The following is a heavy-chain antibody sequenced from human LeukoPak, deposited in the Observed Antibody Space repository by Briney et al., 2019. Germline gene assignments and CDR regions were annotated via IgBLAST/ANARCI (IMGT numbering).Heavy chain of an antibody. J-gene: IGHJ3*02. CDR1: GYTFTSYD. D-gene: IGHD2-2*02. CDR2: MNPNSGNT. Sequence: GASVKVSCKASGYTFTSYDINWVRQATGQGLEWMGWMNPNSGNTGYAQKFQGRVTMTRNTSTSTAYMELSSLRSEDTAVYYCARYLCSSTSCYRDAFDIWGQGTMVTVSS. V-gene: IGHV1-8*01. CDR3: ARYLCSSTSCYRDAFDI.